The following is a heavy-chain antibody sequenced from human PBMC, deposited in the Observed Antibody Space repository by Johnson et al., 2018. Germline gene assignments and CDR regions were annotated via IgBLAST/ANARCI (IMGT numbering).Heavy chain of an antibody. V-gene: IGHV1-8*02. D-gene: IGHD1/OR15-1a*01. CDR2: MNPQNGKT. CDR1: GYIFINYG. CDR3: GRMAKEEISENIDGFDP. J-gene: IGHJ5*02. Sequence: QVQLVESGAELKKPGASVKVSCKASGYIFINYGINWVRQATGQGLEWMGWMNPQNGKTGYAQKFQGRVSMTRDTSISTAYMELSSLQSGDTAIYYCGRMAKEEISENIDGFDPWGQGTLVTVSS.